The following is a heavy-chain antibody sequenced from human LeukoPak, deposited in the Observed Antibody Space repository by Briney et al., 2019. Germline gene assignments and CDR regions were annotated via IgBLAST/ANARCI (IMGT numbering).Heavy chain of an antibody. J-gene: IGHJ4*02. CDR1: GFTFSSFA. Sequence: GGSLRLSCAASGFTFSSFAMHWVRQSPGKGLEWVAVISYDGRTTYYADSVKGRFTISRDNFKNTLYLQMNSLRAEDTAVYYCAKGTMDGGQYYYDTSGGQGTLVTVSS. V-gene: IGHV3-30*14. D-gene: IGHD3-22*01. CDR2: ISYDGRTT. CDR3: AKGTMDGGQYYYDTS.